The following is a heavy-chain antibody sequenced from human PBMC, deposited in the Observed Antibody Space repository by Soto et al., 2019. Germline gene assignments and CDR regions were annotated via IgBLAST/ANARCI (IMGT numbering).Heavy chain of an antibody. CDR3: SGDYEEYGMDV. V-gene: IGHV3-43*01. CDR1: GFTFDDYT. CDR2: ISWDGGST. J-gene: IGHJ6*02. Sequence: HPGGSLRLSCAASGFTFDDYTMHWVRQAPGKGLEWVSLISWDGGSTYYADSVKGRFTISRDNSKNSLYLQMNSLRTEDTALYYCSGDYEEYGMDVWGQGTTVTVSS. D-gene: IGHD4-17*01.